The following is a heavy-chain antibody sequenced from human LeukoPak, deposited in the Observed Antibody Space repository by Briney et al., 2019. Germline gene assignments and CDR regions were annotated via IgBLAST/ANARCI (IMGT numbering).Heavy chain of an antibody. Sequence: ASVKVSRKASGYTFTGYYIHWVRQAPGQGLEWMGWINPNTGGTNYAQKFQGRVTMTRDTSIRTDYMELSRLRSDDTAVFYCATTTVTNNWFDPWGQGTLVTVSS. V-gene: IGHV1-2*02. D-gene: IGHD4-11*01. CDR1: GYTFTGYY. J-gene: IGHJ5*02. CDR3: ATTTVTNNWFDP. CDR2: INPNTGGT.